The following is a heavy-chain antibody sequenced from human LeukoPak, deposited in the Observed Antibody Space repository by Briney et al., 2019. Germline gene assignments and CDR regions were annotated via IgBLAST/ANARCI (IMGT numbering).Heavy chain of an antibody. D-gene: IGHD3-9*01. CDR1: GFTFNSYT. CDR2: ISDDGSTE. V-gene: IGHV3-30*04. CDR3: VRDWYDISNAESYFDY. J-gene: IGHJ4*02. Sequence: GRSLRLSCAASGFTFNSYTMHWVRQAPGKGLEWVAVISDDGSTEYYVDSVKGRFTTSRDNSKNTLSLRMNSLRVEDTAVYYCVRDWYDISNAESYFDYWGQGTLVTVSS.